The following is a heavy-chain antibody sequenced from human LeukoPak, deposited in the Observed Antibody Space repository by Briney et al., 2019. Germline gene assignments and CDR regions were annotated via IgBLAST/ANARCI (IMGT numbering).Heavy chain of an antibody. D-gene: IGHD5-18*01. CDR2: IYYSGST. V-gene: IGHV4-31*03. Sequence: PSETLSLTCTVSGGSISSGGYYWTWIRQHPGKGLEWIGFIYYSGSTYYNPSLKSRVTMSLDTSKNQFSLKLRSVTAADTAVYYCARDARGYSFSHYALNVWGQGTMVAVSS. CDR3: ARDARGYSFSHYALNV. J-gene: IGHJ3*01. CDR1: GGSISSGGYY.